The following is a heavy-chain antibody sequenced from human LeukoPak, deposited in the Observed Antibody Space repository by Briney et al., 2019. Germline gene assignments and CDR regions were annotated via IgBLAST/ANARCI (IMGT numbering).Heavy chain of an antibody. V-gene: IGHV3-66*01. D-gene: IGHD5-18*01. CDR2: IYSGGST. J-gene: IGHJ4*02. CDR1: GFTVSSNY. CDR3: ASSVEAAMLIDY. Sequence: PGGSLRLSCAASGFTVSSNYMSWVRQAPGKGLEWVSVIYSGGSTYYADSVRGRFTISRDNSKNTLFLQMNSLRAEDTAVYHCASSVEAAMLIDYWGQGTPVTVSS.